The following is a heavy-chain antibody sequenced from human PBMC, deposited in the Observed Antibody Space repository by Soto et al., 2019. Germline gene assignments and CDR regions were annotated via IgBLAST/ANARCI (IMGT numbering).Heavy chain of an antibody. CDR2: ISGSGGST. J-gene: IGHJ2*01. V-gene: IGHV3-23*01. D-gene: IGHD6-25*01. CDR1: GFTFSSYA. Sequence: EVQLLESGGGLVQPGGSLRLSCAASGFTFSSYAMSWVRQAPGKGLEWVSAISGSGGSTYYADSVKGRFTISRDNSKNTLYLQMNSPRAEDTAIYYCAKGGAGLGYFDLWGRGTLVTVSS. CDR3: AKGGAGLGYFDL.